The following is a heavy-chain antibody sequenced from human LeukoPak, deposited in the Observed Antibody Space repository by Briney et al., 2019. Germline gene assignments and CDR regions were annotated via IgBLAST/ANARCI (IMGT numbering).Heavy chain of an antibody. CDR1: GFTFSSYA. CDR3: AKSSSWTYNWFDP. V-gene: IGHV3-23*01. J-gene: IGHJ5*02. D-gene: IGHD6-13*01. CDR2: ISAGGGST. Sequence: GGSLRLSCAASGFTFSSYAMSWVRQAPGKGLEWVSAISAGGGSTYFADSVKGRFTISRDNSKNTLFLQTNSLRAEDTAVYYCAKSSSWTYNWFDPWGQGTLVTVSP.